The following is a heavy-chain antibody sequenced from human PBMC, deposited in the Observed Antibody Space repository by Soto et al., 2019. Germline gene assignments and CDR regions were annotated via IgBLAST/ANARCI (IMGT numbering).Heavy chain of an antibody. CDR3: ARERFLEWLHKSFYFDE. V-gene: IGHV3-48*03. J-gene: IGHJ4*02. CDR1: GFSFSSYE. CDR2: ISSSGSTI. D-gene: IGHD3-3*01. Sequence: GGSLRLSCAASGFSFSSYEVNWVRQAPGKGLEWISYISSSGSTIRYSDSVKGRFTISRDNAKNSLYLQMNSLRAEDTAIYYCARERFLEWLHKSFYFDEWGQGTPVTVSS.